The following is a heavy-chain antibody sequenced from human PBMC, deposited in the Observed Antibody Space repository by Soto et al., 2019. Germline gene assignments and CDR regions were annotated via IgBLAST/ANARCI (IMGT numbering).Heavy chain of an antibody. CDR3: VGVSLTGS. D-gene: IGHD3-9*01. J-gene: IGHJ5*02. CDR1: GFPFSSYW. V-gene: IGHV3-7*01. CDR2: IKEDGSDK. Sequence: EVHLVDSGGGLVQPGGSLRLSCVASGFPFSSYWMSWVRQAPGKGLEWVANIKEDGSDKYYVDSVKGRFTISRDNAKNSLYLQMNSLGVEATAVYYCVGVSLTGSWGQGTLVAVSS.